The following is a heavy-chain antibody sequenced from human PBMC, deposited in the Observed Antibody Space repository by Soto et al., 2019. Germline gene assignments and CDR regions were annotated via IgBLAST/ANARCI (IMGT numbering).Heavy chain of an antibody. V-gene: IGHV3-11*01. J-gene: IGHJ6*03. CDR1: GFTFSDYY. D-gene: IGHD2-15*01. Sequence: QVQLVESGGGLVKPGGSLRLSCAASGFTFSDYYMSWIRQAPGKGLEWVSYISSSGSTIYYADSVKGRFTISRDNAKNSLYLQMNSLRAENTAVYYCARDGGVYCSGGSCHSTGYYMDVWGKGTTVTVSS. CDR2: ISSSGSTI. CDR3: ARDGGVYCSGGSCHSTGYYMDV.